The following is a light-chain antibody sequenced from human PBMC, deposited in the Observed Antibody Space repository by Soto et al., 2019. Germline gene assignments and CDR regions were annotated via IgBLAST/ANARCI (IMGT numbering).Light chain of an antibody. CDR2: GAS. Sequence: EIVLTQSPGTLSLSPGERATLSCRASQSVSSSYLAWYQQKPGQAPRLLIYGASSSATGIPDRFSGSGSGTDFTLTISRLEPEYFAVYYCQQYFSPLTFGQGTRLEIK. CDR3: QQYFSPLT. CDR1: QSVSSSY. V-gene: IGKV3-20*01. J-gene: IGKJ5*01.